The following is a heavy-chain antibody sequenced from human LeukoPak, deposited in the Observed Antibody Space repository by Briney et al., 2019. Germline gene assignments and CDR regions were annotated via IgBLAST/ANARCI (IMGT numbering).Heavy chain of an antibody. J-gene: IGHJ5*02. Sequence: SETLSLTCTVSGGSISSYYWSWIRQPPGKGLEWIGYISYSGSTNYNPSLKSRATMSVDTSKNQFSLKLSSVTAADTAVYYCAGCRGGGWQNYFDTWGQGTLVTVSS. CDR2: ISYSGST. D-gene: IGHD2-15*01. CDR3: AGCRGGGWQNYFDT. CDR1: GGSISSYY. V-gene: IGHV4-59*08.